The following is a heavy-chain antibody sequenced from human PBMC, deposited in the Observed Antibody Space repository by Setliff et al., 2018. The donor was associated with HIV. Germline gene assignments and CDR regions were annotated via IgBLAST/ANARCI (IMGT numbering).Heavy chain of an antibody. CDR3: ARGGLEPIYYYYYMDV. V-gene: IGHV4-61*01. Sequence: TSETLSLTCAVSGYSVSSRSYYWSWIRQPPGKGLEWIGYIYYSGSTNYNPSLKSRVTISVDTSKNQFSLKLSSVTAADTAVYYCARGGLEPIYYYYYMDVWGKGTTVTVSS. CDR1: GYSVSSRSYY. D-gene: IGHD1-1*01. J-gene: IGHJ6*03. CDR2: IYYSGST.